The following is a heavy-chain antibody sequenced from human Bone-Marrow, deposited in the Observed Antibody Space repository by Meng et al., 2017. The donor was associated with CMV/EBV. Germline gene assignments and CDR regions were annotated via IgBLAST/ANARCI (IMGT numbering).Heavy chain of an antibody. CDR1: GYSISSGYY. J-gene: IGHJ3*02. V-gene: IGHV4-38-2*02. D-gene: IGHD6-6*01. CDR2: IYHSGST. CDR3: ARHAGSSSSEAFDI. Sequence: SEPLSLTCTVSGYSISSGYYWGWIRQPPGKGLEWIGSIYHSGSTYYNPSLKSRVTISVDTSKNQFSLKLSSVTAADTAVYYCARHAGSSSSEAFDIWGQGTMVTVSS.